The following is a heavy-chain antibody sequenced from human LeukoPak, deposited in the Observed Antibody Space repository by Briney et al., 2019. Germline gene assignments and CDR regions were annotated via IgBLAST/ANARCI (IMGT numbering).Heavy chain of an antibody. J-gene: IGHJ4*02. CDR2: ISAYKGNT. CDR1: GYTFTSYG. Sequence: ASVKVSCKASGYTFTSYGISWVRQAPGQGLEWMGWISAYKGNTNYAQKFQGRVTMTTDTSTSTVYLELRSLRSDDTAVYYCARDVGSLYDFWSGYIDYWGQGTLVTVSS. V-gene: IGHV1-18*01. CDR3: ARDVGSLYDFWSGYIDY. D-gene: IGHD3-3*01.